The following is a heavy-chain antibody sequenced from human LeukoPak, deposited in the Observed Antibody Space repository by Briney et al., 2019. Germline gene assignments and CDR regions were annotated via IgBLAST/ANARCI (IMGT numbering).Heavy chain of an antibody. Sequence: GSLRLSCEASGFSFPYGMSWVRQAPGKGLECVANIKQDGSEKYYVDSVKGRFTISRDNAKNSLYLQMNSLRAEDTAVYYCARLVWSGSYYFDYWGQGTLVTVSS. CDR3: ARLVWSGSYYFDY. D-gene: IGHD1-26*01. J-gene: IGHJ4*02. V-gene: IGHV3-7*01. CDR2: IKQDGSEK. CDR1: GFSFPYG.